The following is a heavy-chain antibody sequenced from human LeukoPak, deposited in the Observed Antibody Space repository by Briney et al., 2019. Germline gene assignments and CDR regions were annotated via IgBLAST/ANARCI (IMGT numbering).Heavy chain of an antibody. CDR3: ARDGSGYSSS. Sequence: GGSLRLSCAVSGFTFSGSWMSWLRQPPGKGLEWVANIAPYGSETHYVDSVKDRFTVSRDNAKKSLYLQMNSLRVEDTGVYYCARDGSGYSSSWGQGTLVTVSS. CDR2: IAPYGSET. V-gene: IGHV3-7*01. CDR1: GFTFSGSW. D-gene: IGHD5-18*01. J-gene: IGHJ4*02.